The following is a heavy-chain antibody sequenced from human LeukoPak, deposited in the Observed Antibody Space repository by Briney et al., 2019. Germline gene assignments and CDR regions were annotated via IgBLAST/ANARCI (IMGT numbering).Heavy chain of an antibody. CDR1: GGSFSGYY. CDR2: NNHSGST. D-gene: IGHD2-2*01. V-gene: IGHV4-34*01. CDR3: ARAGIVVVPAAMYYFDY. Sequence: SETLSLTCAVYGGSFSGYYWSWIRQPPGKGLEWIGENNHSGSTNYNPSLKSRVTISVDTSKNQFSLKLSSVTAADTAVYYCARAGIVVVPAAMYYFDYWGQGTLVTVSS. J-gene: IGHJ4*02.